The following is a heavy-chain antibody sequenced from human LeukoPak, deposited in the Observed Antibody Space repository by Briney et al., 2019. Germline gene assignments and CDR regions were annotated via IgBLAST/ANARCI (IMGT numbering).Heavy chain of an antibody. V-gene: IGHV3-23*01. J-gene: IGHJ4*02. CDR1: GFSFSSYA. CDR3: ATETYSGYSYGSLDY. Sequence: GGSLRLSCEASGFSFSSYAMSWVRQAPGKGLEWVSGISGNGGSTYHADSVKGRFTISRDNAKNSLYLQMNSLRAEDTAVYYCATETYSGYSYGSLDYWGQGTLVTVSS. D-gene: IGHD5-18*01. CDR2: ISGNGGST.